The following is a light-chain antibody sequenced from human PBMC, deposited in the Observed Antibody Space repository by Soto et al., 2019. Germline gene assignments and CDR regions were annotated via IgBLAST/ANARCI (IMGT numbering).Light chain of an antibody. V-gene: IGKV3-20*01. Sequence: EIVLTQSPGTLSLSPGERAILSCRASQSLSNSNLAWYQHKPGQAPTLLISGASTRATGVPVRFSGSGSGTDFTLTISRLEPEDFALFYCQQHGSFPVTFGPGTKVDIK. CDR3: QQHGSFPVT. CDR1: QSLSNSN. CDR2: GAS. J-gene: IGKJ3*01.